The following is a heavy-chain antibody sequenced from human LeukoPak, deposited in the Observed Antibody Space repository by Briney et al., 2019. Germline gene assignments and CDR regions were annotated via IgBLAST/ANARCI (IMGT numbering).Heavy chain of an antibody. CDR3: AKPDDYSNYFDY. CDR1: GFTFSSYA. V-gene: IGHV3-23*01. CDR2: IRGSGGST. D-gene: IGHD4-11*01. J-gene: IGHJ4*02. Sequence: PGGSLRLSCTASGFTFSSYAMSWVRQAPGKGLEWVSAIRGSGGSTYYAATVKGRFTTSRDNSKNTLYLQMNSLRAEDTVVYYCAKPDDYSNYFDYWGQGTLVTVSS.